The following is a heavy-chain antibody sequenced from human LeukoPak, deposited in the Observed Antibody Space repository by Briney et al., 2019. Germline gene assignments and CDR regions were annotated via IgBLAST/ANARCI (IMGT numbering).Heavy chain of an antibody. CDR3: ARAKERAFDI. CDR2: INHSGST. Sequence: SETLSLTCAVYGGSFSGYYWSWIRQPPGKGLEWIGEINHSGSTNYNPSLKSRVTISVDTSKNQFSLKLSSVTAADTAVYYCARAKERAFDIWGQGTMVTVSS. J-gene: IGHJ3*02. CDR1: GGSFSGYY. V-gene: IGHV4-34*01.